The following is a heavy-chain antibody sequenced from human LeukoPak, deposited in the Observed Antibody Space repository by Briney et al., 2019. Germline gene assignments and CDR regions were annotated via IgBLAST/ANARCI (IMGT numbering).Heavy chain of an antibody. D-gene: IGHD3-9*01. CDR1: GGSISSTSYY. Sequence: SETLSLTCTVSGGSISSTSYYWSWIRQPAGKGLEWIGRIYASGGTNYNPSLKSRVTISVDTSKNQFSLKLNSVTAADTALYYCAGDEYDILGSYWGQGTLVTVSS. J-gene: IGHJ4*02. CDR2: IYASGGT. V-gene: IGHV4-61*02. CDR3: AGDEYDILGSY.